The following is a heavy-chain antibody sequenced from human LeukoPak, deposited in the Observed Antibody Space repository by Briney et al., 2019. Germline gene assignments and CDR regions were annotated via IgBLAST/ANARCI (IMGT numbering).Heavy chain of an antibody. Sequence: HPWGSLRLSCAASGFTVSSNYMSWVRQAPGKGLEWVSVIYSGGSTYYADSVKGRFTISRDNSKNTLYLQMNSLRAEDTAVYYCARASGYDPEHFDYWGQGTLVTVSS. CDR3: ARASGYDPEHFDY. CDR2: IYSGGST. V-gene: IGHV3-66*01. D-gene: IGHD5-12*01. J-gene: IGHJ4*02. CDR1: GFTVSSNY.